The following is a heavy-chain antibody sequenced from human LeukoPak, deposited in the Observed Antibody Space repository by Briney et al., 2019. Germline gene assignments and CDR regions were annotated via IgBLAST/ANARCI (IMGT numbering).Heavy chain of an antibody. J-gene: IGHJ3*02. Sequence: ASVKVSCKASGYTFTSYYMHWVRQAPGQGLEWMGIINPSGGSTSYAQKFQGRVTMTRDTSTSTVYMELSSLRSDDTAVYYCAREPTDGTTYDAFDIWGQGTMVTVSS. V-gene: IGHV1-46*01. D-gene: IGHD4-17*01. CDR2: INPSGGST. CDR3: AREPTDGTTYDAFDI. CDR1: GYTFTSYY.